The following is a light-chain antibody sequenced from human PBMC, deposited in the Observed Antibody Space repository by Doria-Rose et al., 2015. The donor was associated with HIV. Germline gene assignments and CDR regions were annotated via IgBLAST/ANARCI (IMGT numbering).Light chain of an antibody. J-gene: IGKJ4*01. CDR3: QQSYSLPHT. CDR2: AAS. Sequence: DIQMTQSPSSLSASVGDRVTITCRASQSIASYLYWYQQKPGNAPKLLIYAASTLQSGVPSRFSGSGSATDFTLTISSLQPEDFATYFCQQSYSLPHTFGGGTYVEIK. CDR1: QSIASY. V-gene: IGKV1-39*01.